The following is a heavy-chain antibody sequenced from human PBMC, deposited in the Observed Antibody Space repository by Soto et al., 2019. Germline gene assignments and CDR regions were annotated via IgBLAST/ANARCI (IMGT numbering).Heavy chain of an antibody. J-gene: IGHJ3*02. CDR3: AKGYNLVGVTNDYSAAFDI. Sequence: EVQLLQSGGGLVQPGGSLRLSCAASGFSFGNYVMNWVRQAPGKGLEWVSGISDSGGSSSSADSVKGRFTVSRDNSKNSLYLQMNSLRAEDTAFYYCAKGYNLVGVTNDYSAAFDIWGQGTMVTVSS. CDR2: ISDSGGSS. V-gene: IGHV3-23*01. CDR1: GFSFGNYV. D-gene: IGHD5-12*01.